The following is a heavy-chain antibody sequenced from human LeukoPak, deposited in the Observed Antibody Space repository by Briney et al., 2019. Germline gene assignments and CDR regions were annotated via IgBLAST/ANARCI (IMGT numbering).Heavy chain of an antibody. CDR1: GFTVSSNF. J-gene: IGHJ4*02. D-gene: IGHD3-9*01. V-gene: IGHV3-30-3*01. Sequence: PGGSLRLSCAASGFTVSSNFMSWVSQAPGKGLQWVAVISFDGSTKYYADSVRGRFTISRDNSKNTLYLQINSLRPEDTAVYYCARGDILTGPYYFDYWGQGTLVTVSS. CDR3: ARGDILTGPYYFDY. CDR2: ISFDGSTK.